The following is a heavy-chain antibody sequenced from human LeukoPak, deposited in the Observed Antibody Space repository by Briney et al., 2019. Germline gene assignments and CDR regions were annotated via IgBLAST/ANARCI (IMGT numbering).Heavy chain of an antibody. CDR1: GYTFTSYD. V-gene: IGHV1-8*01. CDR2: MNPNSGNT. Sequence: GASVKVSCKASGYTFTSYDINWVRQATGQGLEWMGWMNPNSGNTGYAQKFQGRVTMTRNTSISTAYMELSSLRSEDTAVYYCARGYGSGWFSVGYYYYYMDVWGKGTTVTVSS. J-gene: IGHJ6*03. CDR3: ARGYGSGWFSVGYYYYYMDV. D-gene: IGHD6-19*01.